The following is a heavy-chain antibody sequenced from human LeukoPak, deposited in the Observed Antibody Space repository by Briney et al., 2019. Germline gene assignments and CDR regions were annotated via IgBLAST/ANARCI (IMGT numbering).Heavy chain of an antibody. CDR2: ISYDGSNK. J-gene: IGHJ6*02. V-gene: IGHV3-30-3*01. D-gene: IGHD6-13*01. CDR1: GFTFSSYA. CDR3: AREWQQLGAYYYGMDV. Sequence: QSGGSLRLSCAASGFTFSSYAMHWVRQAPGKGLEWVAVISYDGSNKYYADSVKGRFTISRDNSKNTLYLQMNSLRAEDTAVYYCAREWQQLGAYYYGMDVWGQGTTVTVSS.